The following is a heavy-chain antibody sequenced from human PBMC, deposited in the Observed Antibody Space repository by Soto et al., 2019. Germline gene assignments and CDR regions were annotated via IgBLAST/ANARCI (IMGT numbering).Heavy chain of an antibody. CDR1: GYTFTSYY. D-gene: IGHD3-22*01. CDR2: INPSGGST. V-gene: IGHV1-46*01. CDR3: AREGWDYDSSGYYYEAYDAFDI. Sequence: ASVKVSCKASGYTFTSYYMHWVRQAPGQGLEWMGIINPSGGSTSYAQKFQGRVTMTRDTSTSTVYMELSSLRSEDTAVYYCAREGWDYDSSGYYYEAYDAFDIWGQGTMVTVSS. J-gene: IGHJ3*02.